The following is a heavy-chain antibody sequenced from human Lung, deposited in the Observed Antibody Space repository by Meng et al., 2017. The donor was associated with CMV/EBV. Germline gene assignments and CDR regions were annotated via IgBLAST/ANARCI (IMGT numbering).Heavy chain of an antibody. Sequence: GGSLRLXXAASGFTFSSYEMNWVRQAPGKGLEWVSYISSSGSTIYYADSVKGRFTISRDNAKNSLYLQMNSLRAEDTAVYYCARDPLWFGVNYYYGMDVWGQGXTVTVSS. CDR3: ARDPLWFGVNYYYGMDV. CDR1: GFTFSSYE. J-gene: IGHJ6*02. V-gene: IGHV3-48*03. CDR2: ISSSGSTI. D-gene: IGHD3-10*01.